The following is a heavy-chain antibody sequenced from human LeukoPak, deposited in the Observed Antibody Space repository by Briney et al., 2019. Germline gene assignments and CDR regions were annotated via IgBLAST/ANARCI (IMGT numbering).Heavy chain of an antibody. J-gene: IGHJ4*02. D-gene: IGHD3-10*01. CDR2: INRGGGGT. CDR3: AKGTERYREVSSFDS. CDR1: GFIFINCA. Sequence: GGSLRLSCAASGFIFINCAMSWVRQAPGKGLEGVSAINRGGGGTYYADFVKGRFPISRDNSENTLYLQMNSLRAEDTAPYYCAKGTERYREVSSFDSWGQGTQVTVSS. V-gene: IGHV3-23*01.